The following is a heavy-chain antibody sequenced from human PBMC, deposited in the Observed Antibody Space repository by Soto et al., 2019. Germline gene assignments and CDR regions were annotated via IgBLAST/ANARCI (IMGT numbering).Heavy chain of an antibody. J-gene: IGHJ6*02. Sequence: QVQLVQSGAEVKKPGASVKVSCKASGYTFTRSGISWVRQAPGQGLEWMGWINGYNGNTNYTQKIQGRITMTTDTPXRTAYMELRSLRSDDTAVYYCARMGDVPYYYYGMDVWGQGTTVIVSS. CDR3: ARMGDVPYYYYGMDV. V-gene: IGHV1-18*01. D-gene: IGHD3-16*01. CDR1: GYTFTRSG. CDR2: INGYNGNT.